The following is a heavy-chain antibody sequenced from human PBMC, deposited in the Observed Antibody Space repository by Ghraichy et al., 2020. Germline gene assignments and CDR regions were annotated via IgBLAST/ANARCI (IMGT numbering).Heavy chain of an antibody. CDR3: ARTRIAAAGRRRNNWFDP. J-gene: IGHJ5*02. CDR2: INTNTGNP. Sequence: ASVKVSCKASGYTFTSYAMNWVRQAPGQGLEWMGWINTNTGNPTYAQGFTGRFVFSLDTSVSTAYLQICSLKAEDTAVYYCARTRIAAAGRRRNNWFDPWGQGTLVTVSS. D-gene: IGHD6-13*01. V-gene: IGHV7-4-1*01. CDR1: GYTFTSYA.